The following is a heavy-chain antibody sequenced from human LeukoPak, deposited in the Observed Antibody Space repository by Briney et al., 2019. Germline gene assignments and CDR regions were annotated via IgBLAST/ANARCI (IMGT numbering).Heavy chain of an antibody. V-gene: IGHV1-2*02. J-gene: IGHJ4*02. CDR2: INPNSGGT. CDR1: GYTFTDYY. D-gene: IGHD6-13*01. CDR3: ARDGIAAAVPDY. Sequence: ASVKVSCKASGYTFTDYYMHWVRQAPGQGLEWMGWINPNSGGTNYAQKFQGRVTMTRDTSISTAYMELSRLRSDDTAVYYCARDGIAAAVPDYWGQGTLVTVSS.